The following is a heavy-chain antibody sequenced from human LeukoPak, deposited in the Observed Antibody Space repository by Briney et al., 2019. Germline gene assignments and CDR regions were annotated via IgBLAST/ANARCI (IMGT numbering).Heavy chain of an antibody. V-gene: IGHV3-33*06. Sequence: PGGSLTLSCAASGFTFSHYGMHWVRQAPGKGLEWVAVIWSDGTNKYYADSVKGRFTIHRDDSQNRVFLQMNSLRAEDTALYYCAKDAQRGFDYSNSLEYWGQGALVSVSS. D-gene: IGHD4-11*01. CDR3: AKDAQRGFDYSNSLEY. CDR1: GFTFSHYG. J-gene: IGHJ4*02. CDR2: IWSDGTNK.